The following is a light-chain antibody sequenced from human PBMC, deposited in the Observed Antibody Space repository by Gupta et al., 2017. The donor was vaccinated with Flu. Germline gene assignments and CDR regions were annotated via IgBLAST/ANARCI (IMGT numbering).Light chain of an antibody. V-gene: IGLV1-44*01. CDR2: NND. Sequence: QSVLTQPPSASGTPGQSVTISCSGSRSTIGRNSVNWYQQVPGTAPKLLIYNNDQRPSGVPDRFSGSKSGTSASLAISGLQSEDEADYYCAAWDDSLAAFEVLGGFVVLGGGTKLTV. J-gene: IGLJ2*01. CDR3: AAWDDSLAAFEVLGGFVV. CDR1: RSTIGRNS.